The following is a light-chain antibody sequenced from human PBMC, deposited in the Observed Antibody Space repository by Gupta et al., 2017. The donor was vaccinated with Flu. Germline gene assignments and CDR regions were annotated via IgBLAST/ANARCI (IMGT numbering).Light chain of an antibody. V-gene: IGKV1-5*03. J-gene: IGKJ4*01. CDR2: KAS. Sequence: DIEMTQSPPTLSAAVGDRVAITCRASQNIKKWLAWYQQKPGKAPSLLIYKASNLEAGVPYRFNSGGSGTEFVLSITDLQPHDVATYYCQQDDEYPITFGGGTTLEIK. CDR1: QNIKKW. CDR3: QQDDEYPIT.